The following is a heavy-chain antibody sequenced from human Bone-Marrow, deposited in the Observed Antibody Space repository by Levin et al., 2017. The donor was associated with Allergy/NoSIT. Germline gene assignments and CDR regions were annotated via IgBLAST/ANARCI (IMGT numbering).Heavy chain of an antibody. CDR1: GFTFSSYA. CDR2: ISYDGSNK. CDR3: ARDMGTLDGKGYFDY. J-gene: IGHJ4*02. D-gene: IGHD5-24*01. V-gene: IGHV3-30-3*01. Sequence: GGSLRLSCAASGFTFSSYAMHWVRQAPGKGLEWVAVISYDGSNKYYADSVKGRFTISRDNSKNTLYLQMNSLRAEDTAVYYCARDMGTLDGKGYFDYWGQGTLVTVSS.